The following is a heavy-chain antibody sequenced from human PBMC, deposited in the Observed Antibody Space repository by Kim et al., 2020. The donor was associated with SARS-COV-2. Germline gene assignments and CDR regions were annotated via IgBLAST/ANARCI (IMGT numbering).Heavy chain of an antibody. J-gene: IGHJ4*02. Sequence: GTNYAQKFQGRVTMTRDTSISTAYMELSRLRSDDTAMYYCARDRWNDVDYWGQGTLVTVSS. D-gene: IGHD1-1*01. CDR2: GT. CDR3: ARDRWNDVDY. V-gene: IGHV1-2*02.